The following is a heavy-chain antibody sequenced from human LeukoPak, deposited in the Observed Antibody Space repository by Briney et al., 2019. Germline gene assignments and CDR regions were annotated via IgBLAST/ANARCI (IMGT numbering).Heavy chain of an antibody. Sequence: GRSLTLSCAASGFTFSTYGMHWVRQAPGKGLEWVAVISSDGSLKYYADSVKGRFTISRDNSKNTLFLQMNSLRAEDTAIYHCAKEIHDYSGYDIWGQGTMVTASA. D-gene: IGHD5-12*01. CDR2: ISSDGSLK. J-gene: IGHJ3*02. CDR3: AKEIHDYSGYDI. CDR1: GFTFSTYG. V-gene: IGHV3-30*18.